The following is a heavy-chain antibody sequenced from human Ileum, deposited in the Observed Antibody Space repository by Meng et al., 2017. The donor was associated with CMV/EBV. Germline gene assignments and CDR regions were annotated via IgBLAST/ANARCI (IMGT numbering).Heavy chain of an antibody. V-gene: IGHV4-34*01. J-gene: IGHJ5*02. D-gene: IGHD1-14*01. CDR1: GESLSSYY. CDR2: ISKSGGT. Sequence: LALTCTVYGESLSSYYWSWIRQPPGKGLEWIGEISKSGGTNYNPSLKSRVNMSMDTSRNQFSLKLVSMTAADTATYYCTRGRSLRDLWGQGALVTVSS. CDR3: TRGRSLRDL.